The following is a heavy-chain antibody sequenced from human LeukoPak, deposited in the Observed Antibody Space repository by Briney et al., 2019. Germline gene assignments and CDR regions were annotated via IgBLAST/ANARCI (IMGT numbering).Heavy chain of an antibody. Sequence: GGSLRLSCAASGFTFSSYGMHWVRQAPGKGLEWVAFIRYDGSNKYYADSVEGRFTISRDNSKNTLYLQMNSLRVEDTAVYYCAKATSVTTLFDYWGQGTLVTVSS. D-gene: IGHD4-17*01. V-gene: IGHV3-30*02. CDR2: IRYDGSNK. J-gene: IGHJ4*02. CDR3: AKATSVTTLFDY. CDR1: GFTFSSYG.